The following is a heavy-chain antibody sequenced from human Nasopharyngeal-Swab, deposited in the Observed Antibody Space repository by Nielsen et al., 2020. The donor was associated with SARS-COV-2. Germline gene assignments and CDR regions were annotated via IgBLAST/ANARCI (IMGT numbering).Heavy chain of an antibody. CDR2: IYYSGST. Sequence: WSRQPPGKGLEWIGSIYYSGSTYYNPSLKSRVTISVDTSKNQFSLKLSSVTAADTAVYYCARHGLSGITIFGVVIPKNWFDPWGQGTLVTVSS. D-gene: IGHD3-3*01. CDR3: ARHGLSGITIFGVVIPKNWFDP. V-gene: IGHV4-39*01. J-gene: IGHJ5*02.